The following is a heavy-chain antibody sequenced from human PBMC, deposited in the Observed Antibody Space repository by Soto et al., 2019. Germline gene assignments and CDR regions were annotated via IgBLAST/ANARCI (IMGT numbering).Heavy chain of an antibody. CDR3: AKVGDSSGYAKYFHH. J-gene: IGHJ1*01. Sequence: EVQLVESGGGLVQPGGSLRLSCAASGFTVTSNYMSWVRQAPGRGLEWVSIFYPAGSTYYADSVQGRFTISRDSSKNILYLQMNSLRAEDTAVYYCAKVGDSSGYAKYFHHWGQDTLVTVSS. CDR2: FYPAGST. V-gene: IGHV3-66*01. D-gene: IGHD3-22*01. CDR1: GFTVTSNY.